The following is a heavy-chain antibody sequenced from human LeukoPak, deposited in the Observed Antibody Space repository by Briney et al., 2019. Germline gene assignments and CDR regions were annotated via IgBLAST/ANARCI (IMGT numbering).Heavy chain of an antibody. CDR3: ARGVPLGYCTYGVCYPPYYFDY. CDR2: INANSGDT. D-gene: IGHD2-8*01. V-gene: IGHV1-2*02. CDR1: GHTFTGYY. J-gene: IGHJ4*02. Sequence: AASVKVSCKASGHTFTGYYMHWVRQAPGQGLEWMGWINANSGDTNYAQKFQGRVTMTRDTSISTAYMELSSLSSEDTAVYYCARGVPLGYCTYGVCYPPYYFDYWGQGTLVTASS.